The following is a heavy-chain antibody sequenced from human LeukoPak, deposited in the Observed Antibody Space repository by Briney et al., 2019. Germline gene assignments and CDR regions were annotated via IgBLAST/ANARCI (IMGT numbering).Heavy chain of an antibody. V-gene: IGHV3-33*01. CDR1: GFTFSSYG. CDR2: IWYDGSNK. CDR3: ATQAPYYYATPGLD. D-gene: IGHD3-10*01. J-gene: IGHJ4*02. Sequence: GGSLRLSCAASGFTFSSYGMHWVRQAPGKGLEWVAVIWYDGSNKYYADSVKGRFTISRDNSKNTLYLQMNSLRAEDTAVYYCATQAPYYYATPGLDWGQGTLVTVSS.